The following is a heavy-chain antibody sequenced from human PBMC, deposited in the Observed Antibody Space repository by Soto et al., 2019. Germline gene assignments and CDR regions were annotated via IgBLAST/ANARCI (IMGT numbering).Heavy chain of an antibody. CDR1: GFTFSNYV. V-gene: IGHV3-30*18. J-gene: IGHJ6*02. Sequence: QVQLVESGGGVVQPGRSLRLSCAASGFTFSNYVMHWVRQAPGKGLEWVAAMSHDGSDKYYVVSVKGRFTISRDKSKNTLYLKMNGLRPEDTAVYYCAKENVLYYYRSDMDVWGLGTTVTVSS. D-gene: IGHD3-22*01. CDR3: AKENVLYYYRSDMDV. CDR2: MSHDGSDK.